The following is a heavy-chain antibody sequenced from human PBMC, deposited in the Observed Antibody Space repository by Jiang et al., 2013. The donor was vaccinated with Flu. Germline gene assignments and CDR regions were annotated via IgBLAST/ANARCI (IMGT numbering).Heavy chain of an antibody. V-gene: IGHV1-2*06. CDR2: INPSSGGT. Sequence: INWVRQAPGQGLEWMGRINPSSGGTNYAQKFQGRVTMTRDTSISTASMELSRLRSDDTAIYYCARAYYYDSSAYYYDYWGQGTLVTVSS. D-gene: IGHD3-22*01. CDR3: ARAYYYDSSAYYYDY. J-gene: IGHJ4*02.